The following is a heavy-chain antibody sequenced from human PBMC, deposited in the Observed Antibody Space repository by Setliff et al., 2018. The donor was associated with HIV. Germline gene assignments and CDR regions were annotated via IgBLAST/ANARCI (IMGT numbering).Heavy chain of an antibody. D-gene: IGHD2-21*01. V-gene: IGHV7-4-1*02. CDR1: GYTFTNYA. CDR2: INTNTGNP. CDR3: ARVSDTGVDPQTHRDY. Sequence: ASVKVSCKTSGYTFTNYALNWVRQAPGQGLEWMGWINTNTGNPTYAQGFTGRFVFSLDTSVSTASLQISSLKAEDSAIYYCARVSDTGVDPQTHRDYWGQGTPVTV. J-gene: IGHJ4*02.